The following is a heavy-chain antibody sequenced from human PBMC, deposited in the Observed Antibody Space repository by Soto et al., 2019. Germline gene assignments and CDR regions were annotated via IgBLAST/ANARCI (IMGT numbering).Heavy chain of an antibody. V-gene: IGHV1-69*13. J-gene: IGHJ4*02. D-gene: IGHD5-12*01. Sequence: ASVKVSCKASGGTFSSYAISWVRQAPGQGLEWMGGIIPIFGTANYAQKFQGRVTITADESTSTAYMELSSLRSEDTAVYYCARGYSGYAQAFDYWGQGTLVTVSS. CDR1: GGTFSSYA. CDR3: ARGYSGYAQAFDY. CDR2: IIPIFGTA.